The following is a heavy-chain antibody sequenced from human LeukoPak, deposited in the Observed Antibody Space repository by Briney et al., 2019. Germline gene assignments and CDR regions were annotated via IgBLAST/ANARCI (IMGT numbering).Heavy chain of an antibody. Sequence: SETLSLTCTVSGGSLTSYYWSWIRQPPGQGLEWIGYIYYSGSTNYNPSLKSRVTISVDTSKNQFSLKLSSVTPADTAVYYCARGRSGSRPGDYWGQGTLVTVSS. V-gene: IGHV4-59*01. J-gene: IGHJ4*02. D-gene: IGHD1-26*01. CDR2: IYYSGST. CDR1: GGSLTSYY. CDR3: ARGRSGSRPGDY.